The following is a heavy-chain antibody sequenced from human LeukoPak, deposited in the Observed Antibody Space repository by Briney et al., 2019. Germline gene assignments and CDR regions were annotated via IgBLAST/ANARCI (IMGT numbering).Heavy chain of an antibody. V-gene: IGHV4-34*01. CDR1: GFTFSTYW. J-gene: IGHJ4*02. CDR3: ARDRVMAREYYFDY. CDR2: INHSGST. Sequence: GSLRLSCAASGFTFSTYWMSWVRQAPGKGLEWIGEINHSGSTNYNPSLKSRVTISVDTSKNQFSLKLSSVTAADTAVYYCARDRVMAREYYFDYWGQGTLVTVSS. D-gene: IGHD3-10*01.